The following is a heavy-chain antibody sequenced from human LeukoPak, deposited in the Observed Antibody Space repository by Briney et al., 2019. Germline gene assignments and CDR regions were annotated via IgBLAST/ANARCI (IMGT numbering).Heavy chain of an antibody. Sequence: SQTLSLTCAVSGDSVSSNSATWNWLRQSPSRGLEWLGRTYYRSNWYNNYAVSVQSRITINPDTSKNQFSLHLNSVTPEDTALYYCARAAGGRSPLDYWGQGTLVTVSS. J-gene: IGHJ4*02. CDR2: TYYRSNWYN. V-gene: IGHV6-1*01. D-gene: IGHD1-26*01. CDR3: ARAAGGRSPLDY. CDR1: GDSVSSNSAT.